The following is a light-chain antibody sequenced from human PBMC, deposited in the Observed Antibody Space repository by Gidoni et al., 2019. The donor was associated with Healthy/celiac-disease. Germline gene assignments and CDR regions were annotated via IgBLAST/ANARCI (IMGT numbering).Light chain of an antibody. J-gene: IGLJ2*01. CDR3: QSYDSSLSGSV. CDR2: GNS. Sequence: QSVLTQPPSVSGAPGPRVTISRTGSSSNIGAGYDVHWYQQLPVTAPKLLIYGNSNRPSGVPDRFSGSKSGTSASLAITGLQAEDEADYYCQSYDSSLSGSVFGGGTKLTVL. V-gene: IGLV1-40*01. CDR1: SSNIGAGYD.